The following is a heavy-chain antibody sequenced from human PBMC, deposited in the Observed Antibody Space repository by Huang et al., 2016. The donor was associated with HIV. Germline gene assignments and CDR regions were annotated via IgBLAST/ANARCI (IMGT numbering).Heavy chain of an antibody. CDR2: INHSGST. V-gene: IGHV4-34*01. CDR3: ARILMYYNSSGYGFDY. Sequence: QVQLQQWGAGLLKPSETLSLTCAVYGGSSSGYYWRWSSQPPGKGLEWIGEINHSGSTNYNPSLKSRVTISVDTSKNQFSLKLSSVTAADTAVYYFARILMYYNSSGYGFDYWGQGTLVTVSS. D-gene: IGHD3-22*01. J-gene: IGHJ4*02. CDR1: GGSSSGYY.